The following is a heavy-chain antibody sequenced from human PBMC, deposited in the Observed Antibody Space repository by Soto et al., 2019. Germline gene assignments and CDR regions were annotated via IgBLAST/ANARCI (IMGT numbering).Heavy chain of an antibody. D-gene: IGHD2-2*01. CDR2: ISYDGDNK. CDR1: GFTFTNYD. V-gene: IGHV3-30*18. J-gene: IGHJ6*03. Sequence: GGSLRLSCAASGFTFTNYDMHWVRQAPGKGLEWVALISYDGDNKYYADSVKGRVTISRCNSKNTLYLQMTSRRAEETARYYCAKRGPGGPTAMSSQVPWTYFTYMDGGGKGTTVTVS. CDR3: AKRGPGGPTAMSSQVPWTYFTYMDG.